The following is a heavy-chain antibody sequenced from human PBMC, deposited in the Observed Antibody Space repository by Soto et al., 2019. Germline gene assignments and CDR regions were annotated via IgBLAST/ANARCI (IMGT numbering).Heavy chain of an antibody. CDR3: ARGPPFH. V-gene: IGHV4-30-2*01. CDR2: IYHSGST. CDR1: GGSISSGGYS. J-gene: IGHJ4*02. D-gene: IGHD3-16*01. Sequence: SETLSLTCAVSGGSISSGGYSWSWIRQPPGKGLEWIGYIYHSGSTYYNPSLKSRVTISVDRSKNQFSLKLSSVTAADTAVYYCARGPPFHWGQGTLVTSPQ.